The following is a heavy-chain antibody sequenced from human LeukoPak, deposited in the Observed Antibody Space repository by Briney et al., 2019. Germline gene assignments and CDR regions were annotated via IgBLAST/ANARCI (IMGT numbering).Heavy chain of an antibody. CDR1: GFTVSDNY. Sequence: PGGSLRLSCAASGFTVSDNYMSWVRQAPGKGLEWASVMYSRGDTYYADSVKGRFTFSRDISKNTLYLQMNGLRTEDTAMYYCARDAPQVPAAGVLASWGQGTLVTVSS. V-gene: IGHV3-53*01. CDR3: ARDAPQVPAAGVLAS. D-gene: IGHD6-13*01. CDR2: MYSRGDT. J-gene: IGHJ5*02.